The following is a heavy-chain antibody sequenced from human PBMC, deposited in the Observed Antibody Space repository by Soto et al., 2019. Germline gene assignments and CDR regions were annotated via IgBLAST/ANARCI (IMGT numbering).Heavy chain of an antibody. CDR2: IYPGDSDT. J-gene: IGHJ4*02. V-gene: IGHV5-51*01. Sequence: PGESLKISCKASGYSFIKYWIGWVRQMPGKGLEWMGIIYPGDSDTRYSPSFQGQVTISADKSISTAYLQWSSLKASDTAMYYCASHPGYNSGWYDYWGQGTLVTVSS. CDR3: ASHPGYNSGWYDY. D-gene: IGHD6-19*01. CDR1: GYSFIKYW.